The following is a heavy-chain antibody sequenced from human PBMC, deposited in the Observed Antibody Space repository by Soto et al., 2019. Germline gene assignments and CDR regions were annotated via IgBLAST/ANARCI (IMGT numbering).Heavy chain of an antibody. D-gene: IGHD2-2*01. CDR2: IFSDNEG. CDR3: ARMNRDSYQFYHATDV. Sequence: QVTLKESGPALVKPTETLTLTCTVTGFSLTTGKMGVSWIRQPPGKTLEGLAHIFSDNEGSYSTPLQGTLTISKDTPGSQVVLSMTHVDPVDTATYYCARMNRDSYQFYHATDVWGQGTTVTAAS. J-gene: IGHJ6*02. V-gene: IGHV2-26*01. CDR1: GFSLTTGKMG.